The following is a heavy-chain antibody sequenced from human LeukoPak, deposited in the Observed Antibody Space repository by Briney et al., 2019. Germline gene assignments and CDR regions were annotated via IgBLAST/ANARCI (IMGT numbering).Heavy chain of an antibody. CDR3: ARLATHGDY. D-gene: IGHD5-24*01. CDR1: GFLFSTYG. CDR2: ILYDGSNK. J-gene: IGHJ4*02. V-gene: IGHV3-30*02. Sequence: GGSLRLSCAASGFLFSTYGMHWVRPAPGKGLEWVAFILYDGSNKYYADSVKGRFTISRDNSKNTLYLQMNSPRAEDTAVYYCARLATHGDYWGQGTLVTVSS.